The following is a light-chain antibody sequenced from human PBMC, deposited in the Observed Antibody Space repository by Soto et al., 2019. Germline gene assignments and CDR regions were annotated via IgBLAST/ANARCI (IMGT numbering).Light chain of an antibody. CDR3: QQYENSPIT. V-gene: IGKV1-5*01. CDR2: DAS. J-gene: IGKJ5*01. Sequence: SPAMLADSYGDRGIITGRASQTICSWLDWYQQKPGKAPRLLIYDASNREKGVPSRFTGSGSGTDFILTISSLQPEDIATYYCQQYENSPITFGQGRRLEIK. CDR1: QTICSW.